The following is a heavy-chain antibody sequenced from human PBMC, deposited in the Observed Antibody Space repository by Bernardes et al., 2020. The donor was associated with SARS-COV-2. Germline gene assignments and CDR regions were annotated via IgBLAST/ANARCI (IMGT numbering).Heavy chain of an antibody. J-gene: IGHJ4*02. CDR3: AVPYYDTFGFYRNEF. V-gene: IGHV4-34*01. Sequence: SETLSLTCAVYGGSLSGNYWSWIRQPPGKGLEWIGEINHSGSTTYSPSLKSRVTMSVDTSNNHFSLHLSSVTAADTAVYYCAVPYYDTFGFYRNEFWGQGTLVTVSS. CDR1: GGSLSGNY. D-gene: IGHD3-22*01. CDR2: INHSGST.